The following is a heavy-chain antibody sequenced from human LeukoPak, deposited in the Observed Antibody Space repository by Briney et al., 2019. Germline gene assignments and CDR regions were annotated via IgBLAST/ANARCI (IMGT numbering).Heavy chain of an antibody. CDR3: EIAAAGTNRNFDY. V-gene: IGHV1-2*02. CDR1: GYTFTGYY. Sequence: ASVKVSCKASGYTFTGYYMHWVRQAPGQGLEWMGWINPNSGGTNYAQKFQGRVTMTRDTSISTAYMELSRLRSDDTAVYYCEIAAAGTNRNFDYWGQGTLVAVSS. D-gene: IGHD6-13*01. CDR2: INPNSGGT. J-gene: IGHJ4*02.